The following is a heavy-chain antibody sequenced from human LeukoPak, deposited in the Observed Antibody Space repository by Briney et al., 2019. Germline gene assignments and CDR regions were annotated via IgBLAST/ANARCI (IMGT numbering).Heavy chain of an antibody. CDR3: ARDYSSSSYYYGMDV. Sequence: GGSLRLSCAASGFTFSDYYMTWIRQAPGKGLEWVSYISSPNSNTDYADSVKGRFTISRDNSKNTLYLQMNSLRAEDTAVYYCARDYSSSSYYYGMDVWGQGTTVTVSS. D-gene: IGHD6-6*01. V-gene: IGHV3-11*06. CDR2: ISSPNSNT. CDR1: GFTFSDYY. J-gene: IGHJ6*02.